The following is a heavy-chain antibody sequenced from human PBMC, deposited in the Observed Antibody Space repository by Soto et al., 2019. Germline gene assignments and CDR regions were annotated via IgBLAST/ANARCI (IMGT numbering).Heavy chain of an antibody. CDR2: ISGSSQTI. CDR3: ARTLSWRRGPFDS. CDR1: GFIFNTYS. Sequence: EVQLVESGGGLIQPGGSLRLSCAASGFIFNTYSMNWVRQDPGKGLEWVSYISGSSQTIFYADSVRGRFTISRDNANNSTYLQMVSLRDEDTAVYYCARTLSWRRGPFDSWGQGTLVTVSS. D-gene: IGHD2-15*01. J-gene: IGHJ4*02. V-gene: IGHV3-48*02.